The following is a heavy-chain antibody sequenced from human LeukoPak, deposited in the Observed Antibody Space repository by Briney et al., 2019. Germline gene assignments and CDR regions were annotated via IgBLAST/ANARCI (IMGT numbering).Heavy chain of an antibody. J-gene: IGHJ4*02. CDR1: GYTFTSYG. Sequence: ASVKVSCKASGYTFTSYGISWVRQAPGQGLEWMGWISAYNGNTNYAQKLQGRVTMTTDTSTSTAYMELRSLRSDDTAVYYCAATGSGSYYNKASFDYWGQGTLVTVSS. D-gene: IGHD3-10*01. CDR3: AATGSGSYYNKASFDY. CDR2: ISAYNGNT. V-gene: IGHV1-18*01.